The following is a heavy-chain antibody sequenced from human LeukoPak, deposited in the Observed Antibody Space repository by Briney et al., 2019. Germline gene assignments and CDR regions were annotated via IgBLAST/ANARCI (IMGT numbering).Heavy chain of an antibody. J-gene: IGHJ6*03. Sequence: GGSLRLSCAASGFTFSSYTMSWVRQAPGKGLEWVSSISSTSTYIYYADSVKGRFTISRDNAKNSLYLQMNSLRAEDTAVYYCARLAYYDFWSGRRDYYYYMDVWGKGTTVTVSS. D-gene: IGHD3-3*01. CDR2: ISSTSTYI. CDR3: ARLAYYDFWSGRRDYYYYMDV. V-gene: IGHV3-21*01. CDR1: GFTFSSYT.